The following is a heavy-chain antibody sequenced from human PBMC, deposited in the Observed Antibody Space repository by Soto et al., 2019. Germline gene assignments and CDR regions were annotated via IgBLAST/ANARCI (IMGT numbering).Heavy chain of an antibody. D-gene: IGHD3-10*01. CDR3: ASVLYYGSGSYSPYGMDV. CDR1: GVSFNNNG. J-gene: IGHJ6*02. V-gene: IGHV1-69*01. Sequence: QVQLVQSGAEVKKPGSSVKVSCKTSGVSFNNNGIGWVRQAPGHGLEWMGGVSPPFRTSNYARKFQGRISITADASTGTVNMELSSLPSEDTAQYYCASVLYYGSGSYSPYGMDVWGQGTTVTVSS. CDR2: VSPPFRTS.